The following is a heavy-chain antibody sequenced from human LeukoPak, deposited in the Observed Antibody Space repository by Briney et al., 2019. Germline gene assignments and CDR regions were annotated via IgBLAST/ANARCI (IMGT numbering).Heavy chain of an antibody. D-gene: IGHD1-1*01. CDR1: GGSISSYY. CDR2: IYYSGST. V-gene: IGHV4-59*01. CDR3: AKPARTDYADY. J-gene: IGHJ4*02. Sequence: SETLSLTCTVSGGSISSYYWSWIRQPPGKGLEWLGYIYYSGSTNDNPSLKSRVTISVDTSKNHFSLKLSSVTAADTAVYYCAKPARTDYADYWGQGTLVTVSS.